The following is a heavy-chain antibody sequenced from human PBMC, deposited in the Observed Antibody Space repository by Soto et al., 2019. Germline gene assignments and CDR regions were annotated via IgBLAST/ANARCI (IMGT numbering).Heavy chain of an antibody. Sequence: GGSLRLSCAASGFTFSSYAMSWVRQAPGKGLEWVSAISGSGGSTYYADSVNGRFTISRDNSKNTLYLQMNSLRAEDTAVYYCAKSGVVAAKAHYYGMDVWGQGTTVTVSS. J-gene: IGHJ6*02. CDR3: AKSGVVAAKAHYYGMDV. V-gene: IGHV3-23*01. CDR1: GFTFSSYA. D-gene: IGHD2-15*01. CDR2: ISGSGGST.